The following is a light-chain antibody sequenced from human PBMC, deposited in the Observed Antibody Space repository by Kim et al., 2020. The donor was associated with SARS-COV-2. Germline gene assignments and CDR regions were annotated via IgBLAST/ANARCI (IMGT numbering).Light chain of an antibody. Sequence: SVRLTCTLSSEHSRYAIAWHQQQPGKGPRYVMKVSSDGSHIRGDGIPERFSGSSSGAERYLTISSLQSEDEADYYCQTWATGIHVFGTGTKVTVL. J-gene: IGLJ1*01. V-gene: IGLV4-69*02. CDR3: QTWATGIHV. CDR1: SEHSRYA. CDR2: VSSDGSH.